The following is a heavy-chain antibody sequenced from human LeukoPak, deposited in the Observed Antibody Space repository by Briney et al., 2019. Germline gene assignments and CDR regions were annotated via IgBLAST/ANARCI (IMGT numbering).Heavy chain of an antibody. J-gene: IGHJ5*02. D-gene: IGHD2-15*01. CDR2: IYYSGST. CDR1: GGSISSYY. CDR3: ARAPRHLCEDSVCYSHSWFDP. Sequence: PSETLSLTCTVSGGSISSYYWSWIRQPPGKGLEWIGYIYYSGSTNYNPSLKSRVTMSVDTSKNQFSLKLTSVTAADTAVYYCARAPRHLCEDSVCYSHSWFDPWGQGTLVTVSS. V-gene: IGHV4-59*01.